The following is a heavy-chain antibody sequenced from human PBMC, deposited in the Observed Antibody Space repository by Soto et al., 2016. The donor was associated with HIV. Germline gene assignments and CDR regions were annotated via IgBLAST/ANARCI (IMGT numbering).Heavy chain of an antibody. CDR1: GFTFSTQT. V-gene: IGHV3-21*01. D-gene: IGHD5-12*01. CDR3: ARGEVASFDY. Sequence: EVQLLESGGGLVKPGGSLRLSCAASGFTFSTQTMNWVRQAPGKGLEWVSSISGSSTYIDFADSVKGRFTISRDNVKNTLDLQMNSLTVEDTAVYYCARGEVASFDYWGQGNRGHRLL. CDR2: ISGSSTYI. J-gene: IGHJ4*02.